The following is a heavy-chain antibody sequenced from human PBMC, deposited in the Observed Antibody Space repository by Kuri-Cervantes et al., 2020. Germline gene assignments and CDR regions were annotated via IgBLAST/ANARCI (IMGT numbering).Heavy chain of an antibody. J-gene: IGHJ4*02. CDR1: GGSISSGGYY. CDR3: ARSMKFPVGTIDY. D-gene: IGHD1-14*01. V-gene: IGHV4-31*03. Sequence: LRLSCTVSGGSISSGGYYWSWIRQHPGKGLEWIGYIYYSGSTYYNPSLKSRVTIPVDTSKNQFSLKLSSVTAADTAVYYCARSMKFPVGTIDYWGQGTLVTVSS. CDR2: IYYSGST.